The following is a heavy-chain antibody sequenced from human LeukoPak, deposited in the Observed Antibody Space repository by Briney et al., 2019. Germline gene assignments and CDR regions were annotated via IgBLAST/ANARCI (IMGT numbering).Heavy chain of an antibody. CDR1: GFTFTGNA. CDR3: AADLGDFCSSASCYEF. Sequence: PGGSLRLSCAASGFTFTGNAMSWVRQAPGKGLEWVSAISGGGGVTYYADSVKGRFTITRDNSKNTLYLQMNGLRAEDTAVYYCAADLGDFCSSASCYEFWGQGTQVTVS. V-gene: IGHV3-23*01. CDR2: ISGGGGVT. J-gene: IGHJ4*02. D-gene: IGHD2-2*01.